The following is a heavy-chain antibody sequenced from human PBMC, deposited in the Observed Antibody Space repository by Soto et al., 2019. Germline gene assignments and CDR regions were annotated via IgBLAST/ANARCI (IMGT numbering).Heavy chain of an antibody. CDR2: INPNSGGT. CDR1: GYTFTGYY. Sequence: ASVKVSCKASGYTFTGYYMHWVRQAPGQGLEWMGWINPNSGGTNYAQKFQGWVTMTRDTSISTAYMELSRLRSDDTAVYYCARGVSLRFLEWLLLHWGQGTLVTVSS. D-gene: IGHD3-3*01. V-gene: IGHV1-2*04. CDR3: ARGVSLRFLEWLLLH. J-gene: IGHJ1*01.